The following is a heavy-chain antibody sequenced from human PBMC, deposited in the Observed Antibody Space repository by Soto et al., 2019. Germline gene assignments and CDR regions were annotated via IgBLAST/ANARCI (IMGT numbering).Heavy chain of an antibody. CDR1: GGSFSDYY. D-gene: IGHD3-3*01. J-gene: IGHJ5*02. CDR3: ARRRLLRVNWFDP. V-gene: IGHV4-34*01. Sequence: SETLSLTCAVYGGSFSDYYWSWIRRPPGKGLEWIGEINHSGSTNYNPSLKSRVTISVDTSKNQFSLKLSSVTAADTAVYYCARRRLLRVNWFDPWGQGTLVTVSS. CDR2: INHSGST.